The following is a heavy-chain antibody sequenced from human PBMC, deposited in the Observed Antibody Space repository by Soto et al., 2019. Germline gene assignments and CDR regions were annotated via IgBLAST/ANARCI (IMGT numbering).Heavy chain of an antibody. J-gene: IGHJ4*02. D-gene: IGHD5-12*01. V-gene: IGHV1-2*02. CDR1: VYAFTGYS. Sequence: GSVQGSFKACVYAFTGYSMHWVRQAPLQGLEWMGWINPNSGGTNYAQKFQGRVTMTRDTSISTAYMELSRLRSDDTAVYYCASTTPRPPYSAYDGDFDYWGQGTLVTVSS. CDR3: ASTTPRPPYSAYDGDFDY. CDR2: INPNSGGT.